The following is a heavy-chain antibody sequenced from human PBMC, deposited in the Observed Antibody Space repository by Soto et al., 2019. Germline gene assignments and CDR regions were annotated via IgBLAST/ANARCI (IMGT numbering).Heavy chain of an antibody. CDR1: GGFVTSGSYY. D-gene: IGHD1-1*01. J-gene: IGHJ3*02. Sequence: QVQLQQWGAGLLKPSETLSLTCAVYGGFVTSGSYYWSWIRQPPGRGLEWIGEMSHSGGTHFNPSPVSRVTISVDTWKNQFTAKKSSVTAADTAGCSCGRVERGTATTVVDAFDIWGQGTMVTVSS. CDR3: GRVERGTATTVVDAFDI. V-gene: IGHV4-34*01. CDR2: MSHSGGT.